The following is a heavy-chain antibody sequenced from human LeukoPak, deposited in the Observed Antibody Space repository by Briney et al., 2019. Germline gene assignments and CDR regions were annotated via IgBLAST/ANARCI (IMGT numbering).Heavy chain of an antibody. V-gene: IGHV3-23*01. CDR3: AQTVGDWGRSYFDY. CDR1: GFTFSSYA. Sequence: GGSLTLSCAASGFTFSSYAVTCARQAPGKGLEGVSTISGSGGNTDYADSVKGRFTICRDNPKKTLYLQMNSLRAEDTAVYYCAQTVGDWGRSYFDYWGQGTVVSVSS. J-gene: IGHJ4*02. D-gene: IGHD7-27*01. CDR2: ISGSGGNT.